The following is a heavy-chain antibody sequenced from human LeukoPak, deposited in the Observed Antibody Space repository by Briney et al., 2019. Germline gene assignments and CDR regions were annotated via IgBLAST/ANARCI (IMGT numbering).Heavy chain of an antibody. CDR1: GGSFSGYY. Sequence: SETLSLTCAVYGGSFSGYYWSWTRQPPGKGLEWIGEINHSGSTNYNPSLKSRVTISVDMSKNQFSLKLSSVTAADTAVYYCAGYSGIGYFDYWGQGTLVTVSS. CDR2: INHSGST. J-gene: IGHJ4*02. CDR3: AGYSGIGYFDY. V-gene: IGHV4-34*01. D-gene: IGHD3-10*01.